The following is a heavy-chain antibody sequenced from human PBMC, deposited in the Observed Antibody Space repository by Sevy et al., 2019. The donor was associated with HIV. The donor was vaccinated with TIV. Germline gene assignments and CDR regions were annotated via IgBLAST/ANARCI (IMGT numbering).Heavy chain of an antibody. CDR3: ARSMEQQLDAFDI. J-gene: IGHJ3*02. V-gene: IGHV4-39*01. CDR1: GASIRDSSYY. D-gene: IGHD6-13*01. CDR2: IYSYGET. Sequence: SETLSLTCTVSGASIRDSSYYWAWIRQPPGKGLEWIGSIYSYGETYYNSSLKSRVTISVDTSKNQVSLSLTSVTAADTAIYFCARSMEQQLDAFDIWGQGTMVTVSS.